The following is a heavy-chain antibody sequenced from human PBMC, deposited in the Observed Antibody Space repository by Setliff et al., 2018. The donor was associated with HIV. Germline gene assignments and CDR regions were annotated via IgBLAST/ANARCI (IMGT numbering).Heavy chain of an antibody. Sequence: PGGSLRLSCVASGFTFSDYSMNWVRQAPGKGLEWVSAISDSGDNAYYADSVKGRFTISRDNSRDTLYLQMNSLRVEDTAVYFCAKTIAALDYWGQGTLVTVSS. V-gene: IGHV3-23*01. CDR2: ISDSGDNA. CDR3: AKTIAALDY. J-gene: IGHJ4*02. D-gene: IGHD6-13*01. CDR1: GFTFSDYS.